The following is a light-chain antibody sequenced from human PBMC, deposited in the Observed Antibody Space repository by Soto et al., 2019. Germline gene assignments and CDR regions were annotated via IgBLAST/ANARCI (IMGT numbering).Light chain of an antibody. CDR1: QGISSA. CDR3: QQSNNYSQRTLS. V-gene: IGKV1D-13*01. Sequence: AIQLTQSPSSLSASVGDTVTITCRASQGISSALAWYQQKPGKAPKLLIYDASSLESRVSSMFRVSGSGTDFALTISSRQSDDFAPSYCQQSNNYSQRTLSFGGGTTVQIK. CDR2: DAS. J-gene: IGKJ4*01.